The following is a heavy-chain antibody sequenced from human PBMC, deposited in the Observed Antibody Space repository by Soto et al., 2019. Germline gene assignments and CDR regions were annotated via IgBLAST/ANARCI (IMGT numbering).Heavy chain of an antibody. Sequence: PSETLSLTCTGSGGSISSYYWSWIRQPPGKGLEWIGYIYYSGSTNYNPSLKSRVTISVDTSKNQFSLKLSSVTAADTAVYYCAIRAASPGGMCIDVLGQGTTITVYS. J-gene: IGHJ6*02. CDR2: IYYSGST. V-gene: IGHV4-59*08. CDR1: GGSISSYY. D-gene: IGHD3-16*01. CDR3: AIRAASPGGMCIDV.